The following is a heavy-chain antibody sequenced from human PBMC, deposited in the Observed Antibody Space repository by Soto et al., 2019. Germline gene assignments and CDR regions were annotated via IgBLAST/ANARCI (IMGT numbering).Heavy chain of an antibody. CDR1: GFTFGSYA. CDR2: ISYDGSDK. D-gene: IGHD2-15*01. V-gene: IGHV3-30*18. CDR3: AKDRALCSGGSCYPGLFDF. Sequence: HPGGSLRLSCVASGFTFGSYAMHWVRQAPGKGLEWVASISYDGSDKYDADSVKGRFTISRDNSKNTLYLQMNSLRPEDTALYFCAKDRALCSGGSCYPGLFDFWGQGTLVTVSS. J-gene: IGHJ4*02.